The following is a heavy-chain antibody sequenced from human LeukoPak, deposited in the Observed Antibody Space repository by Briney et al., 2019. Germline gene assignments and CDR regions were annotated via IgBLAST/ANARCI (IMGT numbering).Heavy chain of an antibody. Sequence: SGGSLRLSCAASGFTFSSYAMHWVRQAPGKGLEWVAVISYDGSNKYYADSVKGRFTISRDNSKNTLYLQMNSLRAEDTAVYYCAKDFSYSSSWYRVFDYWGQGTLVTVSS. CDR3: AKDFSYSSSWYRVFDY. D-gene: IGHD6-13*01. J-gene: IGHJ4*02. V-gene: IGHV3-30-3*01. CDR2: ISYDGSNK. CDR1: GFTFSSYA.